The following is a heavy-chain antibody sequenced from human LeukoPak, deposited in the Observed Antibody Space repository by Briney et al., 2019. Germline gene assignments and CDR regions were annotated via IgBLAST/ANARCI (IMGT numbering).Heavy chain of an antibody. V-gene: IGHV3-7*01. CDR3: ARDQGIVVVVAATPYYYYGMDV. CDR2: IKQDGSEK. J-gene: IGHJ6*02. CDR1: GFTFSSYW. Sequence: PGGSLRLSCAASGFTFSSYWMSWVRQAPGKGLEWVANIKQDGSEKYYVDSVKGRFTISRDNAKNSLYLQMNSLRAEDTAVYYCARDQGIVVVVAATPYYYYGMDVWGQGTTVTVSS. D-gene: IGHD2-15*01.